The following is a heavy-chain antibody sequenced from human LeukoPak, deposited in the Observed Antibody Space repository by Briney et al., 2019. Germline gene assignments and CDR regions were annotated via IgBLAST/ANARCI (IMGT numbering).Heavy chain of an antibody. V-gene: IGHV3-23*01. CDR2: ISTSGEST. D-gene: IGHD3-10*01. CDR3: AKGSGNGYGSGPFDY. J-gene: IGHJ4*02. Sequence: GGSLRLSCAASGFTFSSYGMSWVRQAPGQGLEWVSAISTSGESTYYADSVKGHFTISRDNSKNTLYLQMNSLRAEDTAIYFCAKGSGNGYGSGPFDYWGQGTLVTVSS. CDR1: GFTFSSYG.